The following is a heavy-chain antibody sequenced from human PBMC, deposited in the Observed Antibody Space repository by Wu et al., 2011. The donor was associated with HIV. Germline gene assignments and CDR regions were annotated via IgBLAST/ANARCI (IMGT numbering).Heavy chain of an antibody. CDR1: GGTFRYA. CDR3: SRDPNLGHY. J-gene: IGHJ4*02. Sequence: QVQLVQSGAEVKKPGSSVKVSCKASGGTFRYAINWVRQAPGQGLEWMGWINPNNGGTNYAQKFQGRVTMTRDTSIYTAYMELSRLRSDDTAVYYCSRDPNLGHYWGQGTLVTVSS. CDR2: INPNNGGT. V-gene: IGHV1-2*02. D-gene: IGHD1-26*01.